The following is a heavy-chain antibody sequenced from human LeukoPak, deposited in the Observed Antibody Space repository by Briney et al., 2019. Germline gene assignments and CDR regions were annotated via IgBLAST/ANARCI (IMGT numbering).Heavy chain of an antibody. CDR2: ISGSGGST. CDR1: GFTFSSYA. D-gene: IGHD3-16*02. CDR3: ARGLIMITFGGVFD. J-gene: IGHJ4*02. V-gene: IGHV3-23*01. Sequence: PGGSLRLSCAASGFTFSSYAMSWVRQAPGKGLEWVSAISGSGGSTYYADSVKGRFTISRDNSKNTLYLQMNSLRAEDTAVYYCARGLIMITFGGVFDWGQGTLVTVSS.